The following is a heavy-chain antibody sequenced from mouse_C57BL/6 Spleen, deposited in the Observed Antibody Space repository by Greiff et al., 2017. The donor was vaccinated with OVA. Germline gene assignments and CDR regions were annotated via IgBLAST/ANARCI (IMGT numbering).Heavy chain of an antibody. Sequence: VKLMESGAELVKPGASVKLSCKASGYTFTEYPIHWVKQRSGQGLEWIGWFYPGSGRIKYNEKFKDKATLTADKSSSTVYMELSRLTSEDSAVYFCARQSYYGSIHWYFDVWGTGTTVTVSS. CDR3: ARQSYYGSIHWYFDV. D-gene: IGHD1-1*01. CDR1: GYTFTEYP. J-gene: IGHJ1*03. CDR2: FYPGSGRI. V-gene: IGHV1-62-2*01.